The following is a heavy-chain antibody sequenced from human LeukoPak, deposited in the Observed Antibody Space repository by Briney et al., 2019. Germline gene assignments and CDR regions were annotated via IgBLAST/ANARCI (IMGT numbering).Heavy chain of an antibody. J-gene: IGHJ6*04. V-gene: IGHV3-74*01. CDR3: GRSRYSSASKDV. CDR2: INTDGSST. CDR1: GFTFSSCW. Sequence: GGSLRLSCAASGFTFSSCWMHWVRQAPGKGLVWVSRINTDGSSTNYADSVKGRFTISRDNAKNTLYLQMNSLRAEDTPVYYCGRSRYSSASKDVWGKGTTVTVSS. D-gene: IGHD6-25*01.